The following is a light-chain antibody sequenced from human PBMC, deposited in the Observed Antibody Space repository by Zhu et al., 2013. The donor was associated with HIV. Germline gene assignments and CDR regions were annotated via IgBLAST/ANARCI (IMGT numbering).Light chain of an antibody. V-gene: IGKV3-20*01. CDR2: DAS. Sequence: DIVLTQSPGTLSLSPGERATLSCRASQSVSRSWLAWYQQKLGQAPRLLIYDASNRATGVPARFSGSGSGTDFTLTISSLEPEDFATYYCQQYNSYSPITFGQGTRVDIK. CDR3: QQYNSYSPIT. J-gene: IGKJ5*01. CDR1: QSVSRSW.